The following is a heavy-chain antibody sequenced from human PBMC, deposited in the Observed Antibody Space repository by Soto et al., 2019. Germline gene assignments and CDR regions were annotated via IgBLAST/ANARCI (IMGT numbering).Heavy chain of an antibody. CDR3: ARDRDGWYYFDS. Sequence: QVQPVQSGAEVKKPGSSVKVSCKTSGRPFSSNAISWVRQAPGQGPEWMGGIVPLFGTTNYAQTFQGRVTITADESTSTVYMELSSLRSEDTAVYYCARDRDGWYYFDSWGQGTLVTVSS. J-gene: IGHJ4*02. CDR2: IVPLFGTT. D-gene: IGHD6-19*01. CDR1: GRPFSSNA. V-gene: IGHV1-69*12.